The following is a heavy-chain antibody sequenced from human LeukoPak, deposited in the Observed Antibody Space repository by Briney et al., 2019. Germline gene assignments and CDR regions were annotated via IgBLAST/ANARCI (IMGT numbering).Heavy chain of an antibody. CDR3: AREPREYCSRIACPNWFES. D-gene: IGHD2-15*01. CDR2: LSASGGTT. CDR1: GFTFNNYA. V-gene: IGHV3-23*01. J-gene: IGHJ5*01. Sequence: PGGSLRLSCAASGFTFNNYAMSWVRQAPGEGLDWVSALSASGGTTYYADPVKGRFTISRDNSENTLYLQMNSLRAEDTAVYYCAREPREYCSRIACPNWFESWGQGTLVTVSS.